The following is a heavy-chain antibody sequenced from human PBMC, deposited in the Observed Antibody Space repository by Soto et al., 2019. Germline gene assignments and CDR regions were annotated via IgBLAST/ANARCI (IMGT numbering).Heavy chain of an antibody. CDR1: GFSFSKYG. J-gene: IGHJ5*02. D-gene: IGHD2-2*01. CDR3: AKDRVIQLLPIWPDP. Sequence: ESVGGVFQPGTSLRLSCAASGFSFSKYGMHWVRQAPGKGLEWVAFVSSDGNNKYYADSVKGRFTISRDNSNNTLYLQVDSLRVDDTALYYCAKDRVIQLLPIWPDPWGQGTLVTVSS. CDR2: VSSDGNNK. V-gene: IGHV3-30*18.